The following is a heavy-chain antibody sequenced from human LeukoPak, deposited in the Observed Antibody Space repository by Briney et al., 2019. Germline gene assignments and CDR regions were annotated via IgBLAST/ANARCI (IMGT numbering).Heavy chain of an antibody. J-gene: IGHJ6*03. V-gene: IGHV3-30*02. CDR1: GFTFSSYG. CDR2: IRYDGSNK. CDR3: AKDDGYYGSGRDYMDV. Sequence: GGSLRLSCAASGFTFSSYGMYWVRQAPGKGLEWVAFIRYDGSNKYYADSVKGRFTISRDDSKNTLYVQMNSLRAEDTAVYYCAKDDGYYGSGRDYMDVWGKGTTVTISS. D-gene: IGHD3-10*01.